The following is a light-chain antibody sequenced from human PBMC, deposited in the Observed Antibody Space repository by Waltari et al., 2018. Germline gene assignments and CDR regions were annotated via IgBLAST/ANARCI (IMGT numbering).Light chain of an antibody. V-gene: IGKV1-33*01. J-gene: IGKJ3*01. CDR3: QQYDDLPPLT. CDR1: QDISVF. CDR2: DAS. Sequence: DIQMTQSPSSLSASLGDRVTITCQASQDISVFLNWYQQKPGEAPNLLIYDASILQAGVPSRFSGGGSGTDFTLTISSLQPEDVATYYCQQYDDLPPLTFGPGTKVDLK.